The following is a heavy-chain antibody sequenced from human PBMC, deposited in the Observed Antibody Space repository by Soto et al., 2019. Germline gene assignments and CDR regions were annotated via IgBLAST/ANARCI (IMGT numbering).Heavy chain of an antibody. D-gene: IGHD3-3*01. Sequence: PGGSLRLSCAASGFTFSNAWMTWVRQAPGKGLEWVANIKQDGSEKYYVDSVKGRFTISRDNAKNSLYLQMNSLRAEDTAVYYCARDPTFTDFWSGYYFDYWGQGTLVTVPS. CDR1: GFTFSNAW. J-gene: IGHJ4*02. CDR2: IKQDGSEK. CDR3: ARDPTFTDFWSGYYFDY. V-gene: IGHV3-7*01.